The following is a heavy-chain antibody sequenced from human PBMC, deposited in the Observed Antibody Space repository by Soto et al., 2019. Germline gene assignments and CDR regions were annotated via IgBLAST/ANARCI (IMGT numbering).Heavy chain of an antibody. CDR2: IFYSGST. CDR1: GGSIISGGSF. Sequence: SETLSLTCTVSGGSIISGGSFWNWIRQPPGKGLEWIGYIFYSGSTNYNPSLKSRVTISIDTSKNQLSLKLASVTAADTAVYYCARDGGSRWYFDYWGQGTLVTVSS. J-gene: IGHJ4*02. CDR3: ARDGGSRWYFDY. D-gene: IGHD6-13*01. V-gene: IGHV4-61*08.